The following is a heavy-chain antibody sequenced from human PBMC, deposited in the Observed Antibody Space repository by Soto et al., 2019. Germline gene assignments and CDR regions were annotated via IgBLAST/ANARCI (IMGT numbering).Heavy chain of an antibody. Sequence: PSETLSLTCAVYGGSFSGYYWSWIRQPPGKGLEWIGEINHSGSTNYNPSLKSRVTISVDTSKNQFSLKLSSVTAADTAVYYCARRNNWSDDAFDIWGQGTMVT. V-gene: IGHV4-34*01. CDR3: ARRNNWSDDAFDI. CDR1: GGSFSGYY. D-gene: IGHD1-1*01. CDR2: INHSGST. J-gene: IGHJ3*02.